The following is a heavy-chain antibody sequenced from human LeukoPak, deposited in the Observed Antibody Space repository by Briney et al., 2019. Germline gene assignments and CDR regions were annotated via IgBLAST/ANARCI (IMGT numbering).Heavy chain of an antibody. CDR1: GVSFSGYY. D-gene: IGHD6-13*01. CDR2: INQRGGT. J-gene: IGHJ3*02. CDR3: ARSNLAAGTAFDI. V-gene: IGHV4-34*01. Sequence: PSETLSLTCAVYGVSFSGYYWSWLRQPPGKGLEWIGEINQRGGTTYNPSLKSRVTISLDTPRNQFLLRLSSVTAADTAVYYCARSNLAAGTAFDIWSQGTMVTVSS.